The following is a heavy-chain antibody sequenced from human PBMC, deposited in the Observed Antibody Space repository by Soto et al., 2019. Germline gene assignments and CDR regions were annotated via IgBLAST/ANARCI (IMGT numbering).Heavy chain of an antibody. D-gene: IGHD3-3*02. J-gene: IGHJ3*02. CDR2: INAGSGNT. V-gene: IGHV1-3*01. CDR3: ARDTETLGPRANDALDI. CDR1: GYTFSAYT. Sequence: QAQLVQSGAEMKKPGASVKVSCKATGYTFSAYTMNWVRQAPGQSLEWMGWINAGSGNTKYSQNLQGRVSITRDTSASTVYMELTGLTSEDTAVYYCARDTETLGPRANDALDIWGQGTMFTVSS.